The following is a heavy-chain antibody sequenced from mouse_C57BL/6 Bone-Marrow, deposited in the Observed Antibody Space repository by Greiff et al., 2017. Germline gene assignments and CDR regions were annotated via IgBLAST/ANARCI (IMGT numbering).Heavy chain of an antibody. Sequence: EVKLQESGAELVRPGASVKLSCTASGFNIKDDYMHWVKQRPEQGLEWIGWIDPENGDTEYASKFQGKATIAADTSSNPAYLQLSSLTSVDTAVYYCTTSVITTVVVDYWGQGTTLTVSS. D-gene: IGHD1-1*01. CDR3: TTSVITTVVVDY. V-gene: IGHV14-4*01. CDR1: GFNIKDDY. CDR2: IDPENGDT. J-gene: IGHJ2*01.